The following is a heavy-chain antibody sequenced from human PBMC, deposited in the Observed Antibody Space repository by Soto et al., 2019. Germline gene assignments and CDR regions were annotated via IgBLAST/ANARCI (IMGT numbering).Heavy chain of an antibody. D-gene: IGHD3-9*01. CDR1: GDRFTDYY. J-gene: IGHJ4*02. CDR2: INPNGGST. CDR3: ARGLGLGDC. V-gene: IGHV1-46*01. Sequence: QVQLVQSGAEVKEPGASVTVSCRASGDRFTDYYMHWVRQAPGQGLEWMGWINPNGGSTNYAQNFKGRLTVTRDTSTATVYMDLSALTSDDTAMYYCARGLGLGDCWGQGTLVTVSS.